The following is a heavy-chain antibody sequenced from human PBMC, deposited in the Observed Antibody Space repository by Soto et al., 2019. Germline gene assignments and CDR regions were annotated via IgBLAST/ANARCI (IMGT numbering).Heavy chain of an antibody. J-gene: IGHJ4*02. CDR1: GFTFTKYW. Sequence: EVQLVESGGGLVQPGGSLRLSCEPSGFTFTKYWMSWVRQVPGKGLEWVANVKQDGSEKYYLDSVEGRFIISRDNAKNSLDLEMNSLRVEDTAVYYCARDHMRDWGQGVQVTVSA. CDR2: VKQDGSEK. V-gene: IGHV3-7*03. CDR3: ARDHMRD.